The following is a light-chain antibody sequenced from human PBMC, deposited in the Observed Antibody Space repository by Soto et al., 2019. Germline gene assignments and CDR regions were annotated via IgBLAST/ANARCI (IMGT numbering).Light chain of an antibody. Sequence: QSVLTQPASVSGSPGQSITISCTGTSSDVGTYNLVSWYQQHPGRAPKLIIHEGTKRPSGASNRFAGSKSANTASLTISGLHAEDEAHYYRCSYAGISTLVFGGGTKLTVL. CDR3: CSYAGISTLV. J-gene: IGLJ3*02. CDR1: SSDVGTYNL. CDR2: EGT. V-gene: IGLV2-23*01.